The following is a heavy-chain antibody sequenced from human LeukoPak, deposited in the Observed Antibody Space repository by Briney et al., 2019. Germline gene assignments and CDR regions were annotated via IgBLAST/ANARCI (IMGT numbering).Heavy chain of an antibody. Sequence: WMGLISPYNGNTNYAQKFQGRVTMTTDTSTSTVYMDLRSLRSDDTAVYYCGRGDDAFDIWGQGTMVTVSS. CDR3: GRGDDAFDI. J-gene: IGHJ3*02. V-gene: IGHV1-18*01. CDR2: ISPYNGNT.